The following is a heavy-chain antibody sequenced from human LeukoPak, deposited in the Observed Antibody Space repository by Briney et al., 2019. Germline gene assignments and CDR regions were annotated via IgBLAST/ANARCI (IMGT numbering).Heavy chain of an antibody. V-gene: IGHV1-2*02. CDR3: ARGGLHGSGTYDAFDI. Sequence: ASVKVSCKASGYTFTDYYLYWVRQAPGQGLEWMGWINPNSDTGYVSKFRGRVTMTRVTSITTAYMEMSSLRSDDTAVYYCARGGLHGSGTYDAFDIWGLGTMVTASS. CDR1: GYTFTDYY. CDR2: INPNSDT. D-gene: IGHD3-10*01. J-gene: IGHJ3*02.